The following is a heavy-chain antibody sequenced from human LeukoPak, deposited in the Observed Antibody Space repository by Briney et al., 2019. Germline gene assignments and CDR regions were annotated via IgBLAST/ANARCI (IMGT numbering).Heavy chain of an antibody. CDR2: INPNSGGT. Sequence: ASVKVACKASGYTFTGYYMHWVRQAPGQGLEWMGWINPNSGGTNYAQKFQGRVTMTRDTSISTAYMELSRLRSDDTAVYYCARGRSRSGDSSGYYLNYWGQGTLVTVSS. CDR3: ARGRSRSGDSSGYYLNY. CDR1: GYTFTGYY. J-gene: IGHJ4*02. D-gene: IGHD3-22*01. V-gene: IGHV1-2*02.